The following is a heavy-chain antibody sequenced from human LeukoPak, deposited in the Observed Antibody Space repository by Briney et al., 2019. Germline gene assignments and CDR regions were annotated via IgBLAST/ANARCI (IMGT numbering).Heavy chain of an antibody. V-gene: IGHV3-30*02. D-gene: IGHD6-19*01. CDR2: IRYDGSNK. J-gene: IGHJ3*02. CDR3: AKDLISRVAGTDAFDI. CDR1: GFTFSSYG. Sequence: GGSLRLSCAASGFTFSSYGMHWVRQAPGKGLEWVAFIRYDGSNKYYADSVKGRLTISRDNSKNTLYLQMNSLRAEDTAVYYCAKDLISRVAGTDAFDIWGQGTMVTVSS.